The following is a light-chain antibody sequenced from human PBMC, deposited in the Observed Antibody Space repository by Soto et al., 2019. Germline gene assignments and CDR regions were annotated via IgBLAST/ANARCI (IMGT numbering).Light chain of an antibody. V-gene: IGLV2-8*01. CDR3: SSYAGSNILV. CDR1: SSDVGAYNY. Sequence: QSALTQPPSASGSPGQSVTISCTGTSSDVGAYNYVSRYQQHPGKAPKFMIYDVNKRPSGVPDRFSGSKSGDTASLTVSGLQAEDEADYYCSSYAGSNILVFGGGTKLTVL. CDR2: DVN. J-gene: IGLJ2*01.